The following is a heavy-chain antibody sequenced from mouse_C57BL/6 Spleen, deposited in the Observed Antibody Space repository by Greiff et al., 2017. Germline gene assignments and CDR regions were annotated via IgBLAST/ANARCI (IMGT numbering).Heavy chain of an antibody. CDR1: GYTFTSYW. J-gene: IGHJ4*01. D-gene: IGHD1-1*01. Sequence: QVQLKQPGAELVKPGASVKLSCKASGYTFTSYWMHWVKQRPGRGLEWIGRIDTNSGGTKYNEKFKSKATLTVDKPSSTVYMQLSSLTSEDSAVYYCARGYYGEAMDYWGQGTSVTVSS. CDR2: IDTNSGGT. CDR3: ARGYYGEAMDY. V-gene: IGHV1-72*01.